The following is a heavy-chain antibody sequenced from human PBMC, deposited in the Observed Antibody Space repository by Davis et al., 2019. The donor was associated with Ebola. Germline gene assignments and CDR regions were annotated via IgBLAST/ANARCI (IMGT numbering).Heavy chain of an antibody. J-gene: IGHJ4*02. CDR2: IKHSGST. V-gene: IGHV4-34*01. CDR1: GGSFSGYY. Sequence: SQTLSLTCAVYGGSFSGYYWSWIRQPPGKGLEWIGEIKHSGSTNYNPSLKSRVTISVDKSKNQFSLKLSSVTAEDTAVYYCTRGNGGNSDDYWGQGTLVTVSS. D-gene: IGHD4-23*01. CDR3: TRGNGGNSDDY.